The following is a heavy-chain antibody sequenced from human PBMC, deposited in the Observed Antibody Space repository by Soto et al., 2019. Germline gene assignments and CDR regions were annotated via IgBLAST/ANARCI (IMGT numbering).Heavy chain of an antibody. CDR3: AKAGKVSPNYYYYGMDV. Sequence: QVQLVESGGGVVQPGRSLRLSCAASGFTFSSYGMHWVRQAPGKGLEWVTLISYDGNNKYYADSVKGRFTISRDNSKNTLYLQMNSLRAEDTAVYYCAKAGKVSPNYYYYGMDVWGQGTTVTVS. CDR2: ISYDGNNK. J-gene: IGHJ6*02. CDR1: GFTFSSYG. V-gene: IGHV3-30*18.